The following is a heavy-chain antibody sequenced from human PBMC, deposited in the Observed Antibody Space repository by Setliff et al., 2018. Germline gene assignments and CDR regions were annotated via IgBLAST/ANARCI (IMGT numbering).Heavy chain of an antibody. D-gene: IGHD5-18*01. V-gene: IGHV1-69*10. CDR3: ARARGGYSYGSPPLGMDV. Sequence: SVKVSCKASGGTFSSYAISWVRQAPGQGLEWMGGIIPILGIANYALKFQGRVTITADESTSTAYMELSSLRSDDTAVYYCARARGGYSYGSPPLGMDVWGQGTTVTVSS. J-gene: IGHJ6*02. CDR2: IIPILGIA. CDR1: GGTFSSYA.